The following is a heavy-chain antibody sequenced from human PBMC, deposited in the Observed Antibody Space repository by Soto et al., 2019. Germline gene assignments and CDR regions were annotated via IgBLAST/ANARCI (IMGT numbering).Heavy chain of an antibody. Sequence: DVQLLESGGGLVQPGRSLRLSCAASGFTFSSYAMSWVRQAPGQRLDWVSAISGSGGTTYYADSVKGRFTISRDNSKNTLFLQMNSLRAEDAAVYYCAKFFVETGSNSGWPWSFHYWGQGTLVTVSS. CDR2: ISGSGGTT. CDR1: GFTFSSYA. D-gene: IGHD6-25*01. CDR3: AKFFVETGSNSGWPWSFHY. J-gene: IGHJ4*02. V-gene: IGHV3-23*01.